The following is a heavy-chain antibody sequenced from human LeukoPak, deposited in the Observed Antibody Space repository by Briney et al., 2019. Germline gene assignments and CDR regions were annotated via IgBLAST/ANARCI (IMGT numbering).Heavy chain of an antibody. D-gene: IGHD3-22*01. J-gene: IGHJ5*02. CDR3: AREPVGSGYYSWFDP. V-gene: IGHV3-48*04. CDR2: ISSSSSTV. Sequence: QSGGSLRLSCAASGFTFSSYSMNWVRQAPGKGLEWVSYISSSSSTVYYADSVKGRFTISRDNAENSLYLQMNSLRADDTAVYYCAREPVGSGYYSWFDPWGQGTLVTVSS. CDR1: GFTFSSYS.